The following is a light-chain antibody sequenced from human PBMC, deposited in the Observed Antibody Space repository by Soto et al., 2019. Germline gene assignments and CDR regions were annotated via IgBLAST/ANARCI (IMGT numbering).Light chain of an antibody. J-gene: IGKJ1*01. CDR1: QSVSSSY. CDR3: QQYGSSTWT. Sequence: EIVLTQSPGTLSLSPGERATLSCRASQSVSSSYLAWYQQKPGQAPRLLISGASSRATGIPDRFSGSGSGTDFTLTISGLEPEDFAVYYCQQYGSSTWTFGQGTKVEIK. CDR2: GAS. V-gene: IGKV3-20*01.